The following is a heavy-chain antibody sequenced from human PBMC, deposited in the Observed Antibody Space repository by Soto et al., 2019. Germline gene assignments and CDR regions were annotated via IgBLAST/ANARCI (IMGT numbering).Heavy chain of an antibody. CDR1: GFTFSSYG. J-gene: IGHJ6*02. D-gene: IGHD3-10*01. V-gene: IGHV3-33*01. Sequence: QVQLVESGGGVVQPGRSLRLSCAASGFTFSSYGMHWVRQAPGKGLEWVAVIWYDGSNKYYADSVKGRFTISRDNSKNPRYLQMNSLRAEDTAVYYCARGGSGYYYYGMDVWGQGTTVTVSS. CDR2: IWYDGSNK. CDR3: ARGGSGYYYYGMDV.